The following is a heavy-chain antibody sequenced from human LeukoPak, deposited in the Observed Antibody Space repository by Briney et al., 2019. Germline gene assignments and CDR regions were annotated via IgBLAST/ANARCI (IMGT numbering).Heavy chain of an antibody. CDR3: AKAPPVVPAATRSR. CDR1: GFTFSSYA. D-gene: IGHD2-2*01. CDR2: TSGSGGST. J-gene: IGHJ4*02. V-gene: IGHV3-23*01. Sequence: GGSLRLSCAASGFTFSSYAMSWVRQAPGKGLEWVSATSGSGGSTYYADSVKGRFTISRDNSKNTLYLQMNSLRAEDTAVYYCAKAPPVVPAATRSRWGQGTLVTVSS.